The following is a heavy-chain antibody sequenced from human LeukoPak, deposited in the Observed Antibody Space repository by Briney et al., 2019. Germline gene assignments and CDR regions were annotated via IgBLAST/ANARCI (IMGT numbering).Heavy chain of an antibody. V-gene: IGHV3-48*04. CDR3: ASVPPSLEWFGELTYYYYGMDV. J-gene: IGHJ6*02. D-gene: IGHD3-10*01. CDR2: ISSSGSTI. Sequence: GGSLRLSCAASGFTFSSYSMNWVRQAPGKGLEWVSYISSSGSTIYYADSVKGRFTISRDNAKNSLYLQMNSLRAEDTAVYYCASVPPSLEWFGELTYYYYGMDVWGQGTTVTVSS. CDR1: GFTFSSYS.